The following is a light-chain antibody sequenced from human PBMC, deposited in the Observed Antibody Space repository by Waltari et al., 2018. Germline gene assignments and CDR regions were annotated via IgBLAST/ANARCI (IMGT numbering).Light chain of an antibody. CDR3: YSSAMSAFVV. V-gene: IGLV2-23*02. Sequence: QSALTQPASVSGSPGQSITISCTGTSSDIGSYNFVSWYQHHPGKAPKLILYEVTKRPSGVSVGFSGSKAGNPASLTISGLQAEDDADYYCYSSAMSAFVVFGGGTKLTVL. CDR2: EVT. CDR1: SSDIGSYNF. J-gene: IGLJ3*02.